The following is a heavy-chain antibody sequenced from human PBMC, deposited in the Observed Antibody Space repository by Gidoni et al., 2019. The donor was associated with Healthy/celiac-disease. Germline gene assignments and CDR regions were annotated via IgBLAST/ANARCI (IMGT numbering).Heavy chain of an antibody. CDR3: ARGGSGYYGSGSFGPYYYYYYGMDV. Sequence: QVQLVQSGAEVKKPGSSVKVSCKASGGTFSSYAISWVRQAPGQGREWMGRIIPILGIANYAQKFQGRVTITADKSTSTAYMELSSLRSEDTAVYYCARGGSGYYGSGSFGPYYYYYYGMDVWGQGTTVTVSS. CDR2: IIPILGIA. J-gene: IGHJ6*02. CDR1: GGTFSSYA. D-gene: IGHD3-10*01. V-gene: IGHV1-69*04.